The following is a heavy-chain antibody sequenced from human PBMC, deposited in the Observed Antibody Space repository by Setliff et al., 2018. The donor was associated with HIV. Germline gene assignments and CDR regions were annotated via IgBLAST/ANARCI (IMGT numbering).Heavy chain of an antibody. J-gene: IGHJ1*01. CDR3: ARHYGAVKSVVTVVAKYFPH. Sequence: LSLTCTVSGGSISSGGYYWSWIRQHPGKGLEWIGYIYYSGSTYYNPSLKSRVTISVDMSKNQFSLKLTSVTAADTAVYYCARHYGAVKSVVTVVAKYFPHWGQGTLVTVSS. CDR1: GGSISSGGYY. D-gene: IGHD2-21*02. CDR2: IYYSGST. V-gene: IGHV4-31*03.